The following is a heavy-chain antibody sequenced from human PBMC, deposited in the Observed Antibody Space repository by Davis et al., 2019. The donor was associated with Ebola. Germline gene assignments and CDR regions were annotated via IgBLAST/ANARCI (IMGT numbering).Heavy chain of an antibody. Sequence: GESLKISCTASGFTFTNAWMNWVRQAPGKGLEWVGHIKSKTDGGTTEYAAPVKGRFTISRDDSKNTLHLQMNSLKTDDTAVYYCTTKGTTVTNGDFWGQGTLVTVSS. CDR1: GFTFTNAW. J-gene: IGHJ4*02. CDR2: IKSKTDGGTT. V-gene: IGHV3-15*01. CDR3: TTKGTTVTNGDF. D-gene: IGHD4-17*01.